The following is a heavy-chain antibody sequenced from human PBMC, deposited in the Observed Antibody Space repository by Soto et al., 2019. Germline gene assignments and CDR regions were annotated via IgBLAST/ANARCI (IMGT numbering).Heavy chain of an antibody. V-gene: IGHV3-23*01. Sequence: GGALMLSCAASGFTFSSYAMSLVRQAPGKGLEWVSAISGSGGSTYYADSVKGRFTISRDNSKNTLYLQMNSLRAEDTAVYYCAKDEDEDSSSYFDYWGQGTLVTVSS. J-gene: IGHJ4*02. CDR2: ISGSGGST. CDR1: GFTFSSYA. CDR3: AKDEDEDSSSYFDY. D-gene: IGHD6-6*01.